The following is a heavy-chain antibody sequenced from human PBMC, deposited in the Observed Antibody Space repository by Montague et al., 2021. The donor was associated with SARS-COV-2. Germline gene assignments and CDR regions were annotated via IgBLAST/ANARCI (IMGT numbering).Heavy chain of an antibody. J-gene: IGHJ4*02. Sequence: PALVTPTQTLTLTCTFSGFSLSTSGMCVSWIRQPPGKALEWLALXYWDDDKYYSTSLKTRLTISKDTSKNQVVLTMTNMDPVDTATYYCARSHYDILTGYYTVFDYWGQGTLVTVSS. D-gene: IGHD3-9*01. CDR2: XYWDDDK. V-gene: IGHV2-70*01. CDR3: ARSHYDILTGYYTVFDY. CDR1: GFSLSTSGMC.